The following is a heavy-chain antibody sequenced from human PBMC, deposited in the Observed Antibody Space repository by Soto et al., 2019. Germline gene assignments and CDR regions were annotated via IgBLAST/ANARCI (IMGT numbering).Heavy chain of an antibody. Sequence: QVQLLQSGAEVKKPGSSVRVSCEASGGSFRTYSISWVRQAPGQGLEWMGEIIPIFGTVNYAQKFQGRVTITADEPTTTVYIDLRSLRSEYTAVYYCAKGAVAGTPTSYYYYGMDVWGQGTTVTVSS. J-gene: IGHJ6*02. D-gene: IGHD6-19*01. CDR3: AKGAVAGTPTSYYYYGMDV. CDR2: IIPIFGTV. V-gene: IGHV1-69*12. CDR1: GGSFRTYS.